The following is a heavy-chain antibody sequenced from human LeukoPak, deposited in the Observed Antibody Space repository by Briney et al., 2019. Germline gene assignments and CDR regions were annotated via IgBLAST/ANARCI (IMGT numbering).Heavy chain of an antibody. CDR2: ISYDGSNK. CDR1: GFTFSSYA. J-gene: IGHJ4*02. V-gene: IGHV3-30-3*01. D-gene: IGHD6-6*01. Sequence: GGSLRLSCAASGFTFSSYAMHWVRQAPGKGLEWVAVISYDGSNKYYADSVKGRFTISRDNSKNTLYLQMNSLRAEDTAVYYCAKVVQLAGDFDYWGQGTLVTVSS. CDR3: AKVVQLAGDFDY.